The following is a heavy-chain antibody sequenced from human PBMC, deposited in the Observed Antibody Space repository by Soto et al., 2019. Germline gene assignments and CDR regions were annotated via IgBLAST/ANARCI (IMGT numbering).Heavy chain of an antibody. Sequence: GGSLRLSCAASGFTFSSYAMSWVRQAPGKGLEWVSAISGSGGSTYYADSVKGRFTISRDNSKNTLYLQMNSLGAEDTAVYYCAKGGYCSGGSCYQYSGYENYYYYYMDVWGKGTTVTVSS. CDR2: ISGSGGST. J-gene: IGHJ6*03. CDR3: AKGGYCSGGSCYQYSGYENYYYYYMDV. D-gene: IGHD2-15*01. V-gene: IGHV3-23*01. CDR1: GFTFSSYA.